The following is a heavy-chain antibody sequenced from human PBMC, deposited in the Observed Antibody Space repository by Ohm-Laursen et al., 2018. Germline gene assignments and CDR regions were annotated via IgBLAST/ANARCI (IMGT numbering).Heavy chain of an antibody. Sequence: SDTLSLTCAVYGGSFSGYYWSWIRQPPGKGLEWIGEINHSGSTNYNPSLKSRVTISVDTSKNQFSLKLRSVTAADTAVYYCARILWPDTDYWGQGTLVTVSS. CDR1: GGSFSGYY. CDR3: ARILWPDTDY. J-gene: IGHJ4*02. V-gene: IGHV4-34*01. D-gene: IGHD2-21*01. CDR2: INHSGST.